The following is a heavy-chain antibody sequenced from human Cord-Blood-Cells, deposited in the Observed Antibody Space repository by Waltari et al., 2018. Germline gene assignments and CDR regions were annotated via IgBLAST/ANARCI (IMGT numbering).Heavy chain of an antibody. J-gene: IGHJ4*02. D-gene: IGHD3-22*01. CDR3: ARGLTSGYYDSSGYYY. Sequence: QVQLQQWGAGLLKPSETLSLTCAVYGGSFSGYYWSWIRQPPGKGLEWIGEINHSGSTNYHPSLKSRVTISVDTSKNQFSLKLSSVTAADTAVYYCARGLTSGYYDSSGYYYWGQGTLVTVSS. V-gene: IGHV4-34*01. CDR1: GGSFSGYY. CDR2: INHSGST.